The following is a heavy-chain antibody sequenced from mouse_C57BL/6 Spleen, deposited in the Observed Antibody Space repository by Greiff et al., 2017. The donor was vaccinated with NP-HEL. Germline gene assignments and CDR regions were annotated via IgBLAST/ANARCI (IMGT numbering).Heavy chain of an antibody. J-gene: IGHJ1*03. CDR1: GYTFTDYY. Sequence: VQLQQSGPVLVKPGASVKMSCKASGYTFTDYYMNWVKQSHGKSLEWIGVINPYHGGTSYNQKFKGKATLTVDKSSSTAYMELNSLTSEDSAVYYCARSPLYDYDDVWGTGTTVTVSS. D-gene: IGHD2-4*01. CDR3: ARSPLYDYDDV. V-gene: IGHV1-19*01. CDR2: INPYHGGT.